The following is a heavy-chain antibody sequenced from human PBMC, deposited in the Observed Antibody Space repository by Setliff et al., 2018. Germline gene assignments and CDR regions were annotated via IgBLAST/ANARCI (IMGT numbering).Heavy chain of an antibody. CDR1: GGTFSTSA. Sequence: SVKVSCKTSGGTFSTSAFSWVRQAPAQGLEWMGRIIPLFGSTNFAQKFQDRVTITADESTETVYLEVSCLTFEDTAVYYCARGFDVGAPRTDSFDIWGQGTAVTVSS. CDR2: IIPLFGST. D-gene: IGHD1-26*01. J-gene: IGHJ3*02. CDR3: ARGFDVGAPRTDSFDI. V-gene: IGHV1-69*13.